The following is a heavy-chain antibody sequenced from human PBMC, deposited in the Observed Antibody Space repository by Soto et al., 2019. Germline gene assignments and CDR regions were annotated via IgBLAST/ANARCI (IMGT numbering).Heavy chain of an antibody. J-gene: IGHJ6*02. CDR2: IYYSGST. V-gene: IGHV4-31*03. Sequence: SETLSLTCTVSGGSISSGGYYWSWIRQHPGKGLEWIGYIYYSGSTYYNPSLKSRVTISVDTSKNQFSLKLSSVTAADTAVYYCASTIVVVPAANYGMDVWGQGTTVTVS. CDR1: GGSISSGGYY. D-gene: IGHD2-2*01. CDR3: ASTIVVVPAANYGMDV.